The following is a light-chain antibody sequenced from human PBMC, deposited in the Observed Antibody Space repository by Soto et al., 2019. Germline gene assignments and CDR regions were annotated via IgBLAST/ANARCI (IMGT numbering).Light chain of an antibody. Sequence: QSALTQPASVSGSPGQSITVSCTGTSSDVGGYNSVSWYQQHPGKTPKLMIFEVNNRPSGVSNRFSGSKSGNTASLTISGRQAEDADDYYCTSYTNSHTYVFGTGNKVTVL. CDR3: TSYTNSHTYV. CDR2: EVN. J-gene: IGLJ1*01. V-gene: IGLV2-14*01. CDR1: SSDVGGYNS.